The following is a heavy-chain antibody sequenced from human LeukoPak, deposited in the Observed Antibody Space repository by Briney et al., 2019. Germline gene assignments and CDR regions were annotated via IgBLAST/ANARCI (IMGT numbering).Heavy chain of an antibody. J-gene: IGHJ4*02. CDR2: INHSGST. Sequence: SATLSLTCAVYGGSFSGYYWSWIRPPPGKGLEWIGEINHSGSTNYNPSLKSRVTISVDTSKNQFSLKLSSVTAADTAVYYCARRRYYGSGSYFHWGQGTLVTVSS. CDR1: GGSFSGYY. CDR3: ARRRYYGSGSYFH. D-gene: IGHD3-10*01. V-gene: IGHV4-34*01.